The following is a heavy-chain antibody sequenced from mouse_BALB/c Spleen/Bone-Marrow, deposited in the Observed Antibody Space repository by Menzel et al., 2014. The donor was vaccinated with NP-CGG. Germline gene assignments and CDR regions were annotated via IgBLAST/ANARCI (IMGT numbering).Heavy chain of an antibody. J-gene: IGHJ4*01. CDR1: GYAFSSSW. Sequence: VQLQQSGPELVKPGASVKISCKASGYAFSSSWMNWVKQRPGQGPEWIGRIYPGDGDTKYNGKFKGKATLTADKSSSTAYMQLSSLTSVDSAVYFCARPLNWDPYAMDYWGQGTSVTVSS. V-gene: IGHV1-82*01. CDR3: ARPLNWDPYAMDY. D-gene: IGHD4-1*02. CDR2: IYPGDGDT.